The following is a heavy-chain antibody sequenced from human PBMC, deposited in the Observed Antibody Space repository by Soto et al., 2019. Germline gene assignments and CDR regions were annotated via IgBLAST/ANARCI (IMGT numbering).Heavy chain of an antibody. V-gene: IGHV3-33*01. CDR1: GFTFSNYA. Sequence: ESGGGVVQPGRSLRLSCAASGFTFSNYAMHWVRQAPGKGLEWVAADASKAYYAESVKGRFTISRDNSKDTLYLQMNSLRGEDTAVYYCARTGSYGDYWCQGTLVTVSS. CDR2: DASKA. CDR3: ARTGSYGDY. D-gene: IGHD1-26*01. J-gene: IGHJ4*02.